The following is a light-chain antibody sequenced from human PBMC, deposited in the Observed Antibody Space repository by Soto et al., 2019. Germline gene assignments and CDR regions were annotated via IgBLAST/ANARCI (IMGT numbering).Light chain of an antibody. Sequence: QSVLTQPPSASRAPGQRVTISCTGSSSNIGAGYDVHWYQQLPGTAPKLLIYGNSNRPSGVPDRFSGSKSGTSASLAITGLQAEDEAYYYCQSYDSSLSGSIFGGGTKLTLL. CDR2: GNS. J-gene: IGLJ2*01. CDR3: QSYDSSLSGSI. CDR1: SSNIGAGYD. V-gene: IGLV1-40*01.